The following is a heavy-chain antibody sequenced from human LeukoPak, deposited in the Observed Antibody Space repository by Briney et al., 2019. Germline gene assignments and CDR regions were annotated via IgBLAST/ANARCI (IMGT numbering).Heavy chain of an antibody. J-gene: IGHJ4*02. V-gene: IGHV3-13*01. Sequence: GGSLRLSCAASGFTFSSYDMHGVRQATGKGLEWVSAIGTAGDTYYPGSVKGRFTISRENAKNSWYLQMNSLRAEDTAVYYCARADWATAYDYWGQGTLVTVSS. CDR2: IGTAGDT. CDR1: GFTFSSYD. D-gene: IGHD5-12*01. CDR3: ARADWATAYDY.